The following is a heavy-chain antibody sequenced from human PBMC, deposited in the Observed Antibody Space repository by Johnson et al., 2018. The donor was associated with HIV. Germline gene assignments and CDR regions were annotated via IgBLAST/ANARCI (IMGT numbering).Heavy chain of an antibody. CDR1: GFTVSSNY. CDR3: AREEDAFDI. V-gene: IGHV3-66*01. Sequence: VQLVESGGGLVQPGGSLRLSCAASGFTVSSNYMSWVRQAPGQGLDWVSVIYSGGSTYYADSLKDRFTISRDNSKNTLYLQMNSLRAEDTAVYYCAREEDAFDIWGQGTMVTVSS. CDR2: IYSGGST. J-gene: IGHJ3*02.